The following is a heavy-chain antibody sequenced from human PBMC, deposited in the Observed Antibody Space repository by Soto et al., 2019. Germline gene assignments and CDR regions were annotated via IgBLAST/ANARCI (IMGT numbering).Heavy chain of an antibody. V-gene: IGHV3-33*01. Sequence: PGGSLRLSCAASGFTFSSYGMHWVRQAPGKGLEWVAVIWYDGSNKYYADSVKGRFTISRDNSKNTLYLQMNSLRAEDTAVYYCARIKGYCSSTSCYYYYYGMDVWGQGTTVTVSS. CDR1: GFTFSSYG. CDR3: ARIKGYCSSTSCYYYYYGMDV. CDR2: IWYDGSNK. J-gene: IGHJ6*02. D-gene: IGHD2-2*01.